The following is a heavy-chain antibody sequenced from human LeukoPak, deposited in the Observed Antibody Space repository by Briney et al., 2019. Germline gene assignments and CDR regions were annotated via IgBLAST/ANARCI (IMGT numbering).Heavy chain of an antibody. V-gene: IGHV3-20*04. CDR2: INWNGGGT. CDR3: ATETSVGY. J-gene: IGHJ4*02. D-gene: IGHD1-26*01. Sequence: GGSLRLSCAASGFTFDDYGMSWVRQAPVKGLEWVSGINWNGGGTGYADSVKGRFTISRDNSKNTLYLKMSSLRAEDTAVYYCATETSVGYWGQGTLVTVSS. CDR1: GFTFDDYG.